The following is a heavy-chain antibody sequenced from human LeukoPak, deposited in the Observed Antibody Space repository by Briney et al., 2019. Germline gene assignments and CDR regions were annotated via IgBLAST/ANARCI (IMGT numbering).Heavy chain of an antibody. J-gene: IGHJ4*02. CDR2: LSWNGATV. V-gene: IGHV3-9*01. Sequence: GGSLRLSCSSSGFTFDDYAMHWVRQAPGKGLEWVSGLSWNGATVGYADSVKGRFTISRDNTKNSLYLQMSSLKTEDTALYYCAKDIGIALRGATFENWGQGTLVTVSS. CDR3: AKDIGIALRGATFEN. D-gene: IGHD3-10*01. CDR1: GFTFDDYA.